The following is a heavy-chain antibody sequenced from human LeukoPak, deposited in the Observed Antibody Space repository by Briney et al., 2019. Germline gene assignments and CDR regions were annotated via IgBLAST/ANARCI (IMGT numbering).Heavy chain of an antibody. CDR1: GGSISSYY. CDR3: ARAGYSYGHEGWFDP. V-gene: IGHV4-39*07. Sequence: SETLSLTCTVSGGSISSYYWGWIRQPPGKGLEWIGSIYYSGSTYYNPSLKSRVTISVDTSKNQFSLKLSSVTAADTAVYYCARAGYSYGHEGWFDPWGQGTLVTVSS. D-gene: IGHD5-18*01. CDR2: IYYSGST. J-gene: IGHJ5*02.